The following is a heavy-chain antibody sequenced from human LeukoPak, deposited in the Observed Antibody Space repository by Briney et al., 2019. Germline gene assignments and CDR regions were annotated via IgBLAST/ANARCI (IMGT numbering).Heavy chain of an antibody. CDR3: ARGGIGYYFDY. V-gene: IGHV4-61*02. CDR2: IYTSGST. Sequence: SETLSLTCTVSGGSISSGSYYWSWIRQPAGEGLEWIGRIYTSGSTNYNPSLKSRVTISVDTSKNQFSLKLSSVTAADTAVYYCARGGIGYYFDYWGQGTLVTVSS. D-gene: IGHD2-21*01. CDR1: GGSISSGSYY. J-gene: IGHJ4*02.